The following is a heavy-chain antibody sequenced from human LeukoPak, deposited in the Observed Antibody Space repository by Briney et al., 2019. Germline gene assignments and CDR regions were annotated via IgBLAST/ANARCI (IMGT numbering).Heavy chain of an antibody. CDR3: ARDSGSGSYFGPADY. V-gene: IGHV3-48*01. CDR2: ISSSSSTI. D-gene: IGHD1-26*01. Sequence: PGGSLRLSCAASGFTFSSYSMNWVRQAPGKGLEWVSYISSSSSTIYYADSVKGRFTISRDNAKNSLYLQMNSLRAEDTAVYYCARDSGSGSYFGPADYWGQGTLVTVSS. J-gene: IGHJ4*02. CDR1: GFTFSSYS.